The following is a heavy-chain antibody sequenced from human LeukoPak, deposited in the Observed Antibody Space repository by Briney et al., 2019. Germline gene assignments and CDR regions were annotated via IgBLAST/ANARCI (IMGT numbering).Heavy chain of an antibody. J-gene: IGHJ4*02. CDR1: GFTFSSYS. V-gene: IGHV3-48*04. D-gene: IGHD2-15*01. CDR3: ARDVVVVAATNYFDY. CDR2: ISSSSSTI. Sequence: PGGSLRLSCAASGFTFSSYSMNWVRQAPGKGLEWVSYISSSSSTIYYADSVKGRFTISRDNAKNSLYLQMNSLRAEDTAVYYCARDVVVVAATNYFDYWGQGTLVTVSS.